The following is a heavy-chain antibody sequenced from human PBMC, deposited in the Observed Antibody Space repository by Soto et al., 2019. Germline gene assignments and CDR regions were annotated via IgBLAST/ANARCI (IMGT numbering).Heavy chain of an antibody. CDR3: AKDILWGLGY. CDR1: GGSISTDNW. CDR2: TYHSGST. Sequence: QVQLQESGPGLVEPSGTLSLTCTVSGGSISTDNWWSWVRQPPGKGLEWIGETYHSGSTHYNPSLKSRVTIAGDNSKNQFSLTLSSTTAADTGVYYCAKDILWGLGYWGQGTLVTVSS. D-gene: IGHD7-27*01. V-gene: IGHV4-4*02. J-gene: IGHJ4*02.